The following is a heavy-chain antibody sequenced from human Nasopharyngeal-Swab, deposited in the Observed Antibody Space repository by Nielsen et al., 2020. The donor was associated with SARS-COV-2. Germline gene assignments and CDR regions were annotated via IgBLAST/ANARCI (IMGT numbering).Heavy chain of an antibody. Sequence: GESLKISCAASGFTFSSYEMNWVRHAPGKGLEWVSYISSSGSTIYYADSVKGRFTISRDNAKNSLYLQMNSLRAEDTAVYYCARGRAQLWSRVNGMDVWGQGTTVTVSS. CDR3: ARGRAQLWSRVNGMDV. V-gene: IGHV3-48*03. J-gene: IGHJ6*02. D-gene: IGHD5-18*01. CDR2: ISSSGSTI. CDR1: GFTFSSYE.